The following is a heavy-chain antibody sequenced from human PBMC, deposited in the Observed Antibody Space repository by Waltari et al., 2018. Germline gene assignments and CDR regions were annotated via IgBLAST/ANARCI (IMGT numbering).Heavy chain of an antibody. D-gene: IGHD1-26*01. Sequence: LVKPSETLSLTCAVSGYSISSGYYWGWIRQPPGKGLEWIGSIYHSGSTYYNPSLKSRVTISVDTSKNQFSLKLSSVTAADTAVYYCASWSSGVFDYWGQGTLVTVSS. V-gene: IGHV4-38-2*01. J-gene: IGHJ4*02. CDR3: ASWSSGVFDY. CDR2: IYHSGST. CDR1: GYSISSGYY.